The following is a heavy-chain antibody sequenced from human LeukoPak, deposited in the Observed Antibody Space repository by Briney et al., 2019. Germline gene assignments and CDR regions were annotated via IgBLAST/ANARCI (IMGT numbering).Heavy chain of an antibody. CDR2: IYYSGST. V-gene: IGHV4-61*08. D-gene: IGHD6-19*01. CDR1: GGSISSGGYY. J-gene: IGHJ2*01. Sequence: PSETLSLTCTVSGGSISSGGYYWSWIRQHPGKGLEWIGYIYYSGSTNYNPSLKSRVTISVDTSKNQFSLKLSSVTAADTAVYYCARVRSSLRWYFDLWGRGTLVTVSS. CDR3: ARVRSSLRWYFDL.